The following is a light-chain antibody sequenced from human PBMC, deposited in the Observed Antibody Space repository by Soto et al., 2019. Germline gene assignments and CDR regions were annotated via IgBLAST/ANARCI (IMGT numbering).Light chain of an antibody. CDR1: QSGFDRY. J-gene: IGKJ4*01. Sequence: DIVLTQSPGTLSLSPGERATLSCGASQSGFDRYVAWYQQKPGQAPRLLVYGASSRATGIPARFSGSGSGTDFPLTISTLEPEDFAVYYCQQYGTSPYTFGGGTKVEIK. CDR3: QQYGTSPYT. CDR2: GAS. V-gene: IGKV3-20*01.